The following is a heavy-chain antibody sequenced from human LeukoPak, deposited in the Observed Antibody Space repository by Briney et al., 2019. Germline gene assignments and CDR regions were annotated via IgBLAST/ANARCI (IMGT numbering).Heavy chain of an antibody. CDR3: ARGRGVVVPAAIHNWFDP. CDR1: GGSFSGYY. CDR2: INRSGST. Sequence: PSETLSLTCAVYGGSFSGYYWSWIRQPPGKGLEWIGEINRSGSTNYNPSLKSRVTISVDTSKNQFSLKLSSVTAADTAVYYCARGRGVVVPAAIHNWFDPWGQGTLVTVSS. J-gene: IGHJ5*02. D-gene: IGHD2-2*01. V-gene: IGHV4-34*01.